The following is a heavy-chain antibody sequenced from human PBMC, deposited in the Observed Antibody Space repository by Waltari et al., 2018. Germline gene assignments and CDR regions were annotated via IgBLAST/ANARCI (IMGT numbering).Heavy chain of an antibody. J-gene: IGHJ4*02. CDR1: GAPISRTTYY. V-gene: IGHV4-39*07. CDR3: ARRVVTTGGVDY. CDR2: IHYSGNT. Sequence: QLQLQESGPRLVRPSGTLSLTCTVSGAPISRTTYYWAWTRQTPGKGLEWIGYIHYSGNTYYNPSLRSRVTISVDTSKNQFSLNLRSVTAADTAVYYCARRVVTTGGVDYWGQGTLVTVSS. D-gene: IGHD2-21*02.